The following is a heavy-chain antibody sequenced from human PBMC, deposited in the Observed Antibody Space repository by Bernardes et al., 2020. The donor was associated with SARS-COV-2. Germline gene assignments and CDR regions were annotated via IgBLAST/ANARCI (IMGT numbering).Heavy chain of an antibody. V-gene: IGHV3-23*01. CDR1: GFMFDTYA. CDR2: IGGGPDET. D-gene: IGHD1-1*01. J-gene: IGHJ3*01. CDR3: AKDQTSFNSRFDPFDL. Sequence: GGSLRLSCAASGFMFDTYAMSWVRQAPGRGLEWVSSIGGGPDETYYADSVKGRFTIVRDNSRNTLYLQMNRLRDDDTALYYCAKDQTSFNSRFDPFDLWGQGTMGTVAS.